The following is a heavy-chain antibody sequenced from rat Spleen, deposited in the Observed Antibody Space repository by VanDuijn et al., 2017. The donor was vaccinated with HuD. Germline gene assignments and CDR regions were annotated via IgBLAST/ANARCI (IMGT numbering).Heavy chain of an antibody. D-gene: IGHD1-10*01. V-gene: IGHV3-3*01. CDR1: GYSITSNY. CDR2: INSAGST. CDR3: ATRDNNYGY. J-gene: IGHJ2*01. Sequence: EVQLQESGPGLVKPSQSLSLTCSVTGYSITSNYWGWIRKFPGNKLEWMGYINSAGSTNYNPSLKSRISITRDTSKNQFFLQVNSVTTEDTATYYCATRDNNYGYWGQGVLVTVSS.